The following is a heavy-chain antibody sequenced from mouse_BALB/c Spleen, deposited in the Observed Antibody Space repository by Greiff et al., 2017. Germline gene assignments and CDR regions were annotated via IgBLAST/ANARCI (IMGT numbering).Heavy chain of an antibody. J-gene: IGHJ4*01. D-gene: IGHD2-2*01. CDR3: ARGGYDDSDYAMDY. CDR1: GFNIKDTY. CDR2: IDPANGNT. V-gene: IGHV14-3*02. Sequence: VQLQQSGAELVKPGASVKLSCTASGFNIKDTYMHWVKQRPEQGLEWIGRIDPANGNTKYDPKFQGKATITADTSSNTAYLQLSSLTSEDTAVYYCARGGYDDSDYAMDYWGQGTSVTVSA.